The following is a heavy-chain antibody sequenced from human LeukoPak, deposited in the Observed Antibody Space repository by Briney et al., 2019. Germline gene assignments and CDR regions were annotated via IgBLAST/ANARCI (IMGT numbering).Heavy chain of an antibody. CDR1: GFSFRSYW. CDR2: IKLDGSEK. D-gene: IGHD5-12*01. Sequence: GGSLRLSCAASGFSFRSYWMTWVRQAPGKGLEWVANIKLDGSEKYYVDSVKGRFTISRDNAKNSLYLQMNSLRAEDTAVYYCAKDRARDIGMKYYYYGMDVWGQGTTVTVSS. J-gene: IGHJ6*02. V-gene: IGHV3-7*01. CDR3: AKDRARDIGMKYYYYGMDV.